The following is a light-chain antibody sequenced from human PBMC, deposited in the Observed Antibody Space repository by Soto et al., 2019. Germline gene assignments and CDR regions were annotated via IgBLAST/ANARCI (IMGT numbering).Light chain of an antibody. CDR1: SSDIGAYNF. V-gene: IGLV2-14*03. Sequence: LTQPASVSGSPGQSITISCTGTSSDIGAYNFVSWYQQHPGKAPKLMLYDVNIRPSGVSNRFSGSKSGNTASLTISGLQAEDEADYYCTSWTTSTTMIFGGGTKVTV. CDR3: TSWTTSTTMI. J-gene: IGLJ2*01. CDR2: DVN.